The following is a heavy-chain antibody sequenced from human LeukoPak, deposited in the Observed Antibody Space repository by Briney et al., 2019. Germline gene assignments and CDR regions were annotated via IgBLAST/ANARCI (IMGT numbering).Heavy chain of an antibody. CDR2: INSDGSTT. D-gene: IGHD1-7*01. CDR1: GFTFSSYW. J-gene: IGHJ4*02. CDR3: ARAGNTNFDY. V-gene: IGHV3-74*01. Sequence: GGSLRLSCAASGFTFSSYWMHWVRQAPGRWLVWVSRINSDGSTTSYADSVKGRFTISRDNAKNTLYLQMNSLRAEDTAVYYCARAGNTNFDYWGQGPLVTVSS.